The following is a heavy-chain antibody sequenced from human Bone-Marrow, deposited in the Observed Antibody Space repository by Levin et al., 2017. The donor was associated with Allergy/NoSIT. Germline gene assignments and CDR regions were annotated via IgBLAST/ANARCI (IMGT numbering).Heavy chain of an antibody. J-gene: IGHJ4*02. D-gene: IGHD2-8*02. CDR1: GFTFSSYW. Sequence: GGSLRLSCAASGFTFSSYWMHWVRQAPGKGLVWVSRINSDGSSTSYADSVKGRFTISRDNAKNTLYLQMNSLRAEDTAVYYCASRKAWWYFDYWGQGTLVTVSS. CDR2: INSDGSST. CDR3: ASRKAWWYFDY. V-gene: IGHV3-74*01.